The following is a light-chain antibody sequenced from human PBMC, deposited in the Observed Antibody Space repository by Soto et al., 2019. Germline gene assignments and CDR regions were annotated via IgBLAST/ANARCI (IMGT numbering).Light chain of an antibody. CDR3: QSYDSSLSGVV. CDR1: SSNIGAGYD. CDR2: GNG. V-gene: IGLV1-40*01. Sequence: QSVLTQPPSVSGAPGQRVTISGTGSSSNIGAGYDVHWYQQLPGTAPKLLIYGNGNRPSGVPDRFSGSKSGTSASLSITGLQAEDEADYYCQSYDSSLSGVVFGGGTKLTVL. J-gene: IGLJ2*01.